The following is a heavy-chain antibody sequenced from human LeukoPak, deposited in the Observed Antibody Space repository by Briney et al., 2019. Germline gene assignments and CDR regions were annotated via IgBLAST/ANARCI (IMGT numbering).Heavy chain of an antibody. J-gene: IGHJ4*02. CDR3: ARGDILTGYRYYFDY. Sequence: SAKVSCKASGGTFSSYAISWVRQAPGQGLEWMGGIIPIFGTANYAQKFQGRVTITADKSTSAAYMELSSLRSEDTAVYYCARGDILTGYRYYFDYWGQGTLVTVSS. D-gene: IGHD3-9*01. V-gene: IGHV1-69*06. CDR1: GGTFSSYA. CDR2: IIPIFGTA.